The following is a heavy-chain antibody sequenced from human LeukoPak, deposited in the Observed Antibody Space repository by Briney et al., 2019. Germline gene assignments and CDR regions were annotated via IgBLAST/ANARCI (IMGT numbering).Heavy chain of an antibody. D-gene: IGHD5-12*01. J-gene: IGHJ3*02. CDR1: GGSISSYY. Sequence: PGGSLRLSCTVSGGSISSYYWSWIRQPPGKGLEWIGYIYYSGSTNYNPSLKSRVTISVDTSKNQFSLKLSSVTAADTAVYYCARDVGPRGYNVNDAFDIWGQGTLVTVSS. CDR3: ARDVGPRGYNVNDAFDI. V-gene: IGHV4-59*01. CDR2: IYYSGST.